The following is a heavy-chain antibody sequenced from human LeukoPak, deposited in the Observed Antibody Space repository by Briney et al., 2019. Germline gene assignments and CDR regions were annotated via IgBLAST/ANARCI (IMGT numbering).Heavy chain of an antibody. CDR1: GFTFDDYG. V-gene: IGHV3-20*04. J-gene: IGHJ6*04. CDR2: TNWNGGST. D-gene: IGHD3-10*02. CDR3: AELGITMIGGV. Sequence: GGSLRLSCAASGFTFDDYGMSWVRQAPGKGLEWVSGTNWNGGSTGYADSVKGRFTISRDNAKNSLYLQMNSLRAEDTAVYYCAELGITMIGGVWGKGTTVTISS.